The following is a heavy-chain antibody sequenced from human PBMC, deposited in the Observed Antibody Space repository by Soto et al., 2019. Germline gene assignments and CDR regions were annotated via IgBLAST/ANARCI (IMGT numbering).Heavy chain of an antibody. CDR2: IRPHNGNT. D-gene: IGHD1-1*01. Sequence: QVQLVHSAAEVKKPGASVKVSCKASGYTFTSYGIIWVRQAPGQGLEWMGWIRPHNGNTNYPQKRQGRVTMTTDTSTSTAHLELRSLSTDDTAVYFCARIQRNPNYVYYPRDVGGKGTTVTVS. V-gene: IGHV1-18*01. J-gene: IGHJ6*03. CDR1: GYTFTSYG. CDR3: ARIQRNPNYVYYPRDV.